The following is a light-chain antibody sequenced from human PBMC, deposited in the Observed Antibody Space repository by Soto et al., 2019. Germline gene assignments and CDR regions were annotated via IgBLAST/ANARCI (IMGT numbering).Light chain of an antibody. Sequence: QSVLTQPASASGSPGQSITISCTGTSSDVGGYNHVSWCQHHPGKATKLMIYEVTKRPSGVSNRFPGSKSGDTPSLNISGLQADDEADYYCCSHPASTTRIFGTGTKVTVL. CDR3: CSHPASTTRI. J-gene: IGLJ1*01. CDR2: EVT. V-gene: IGLV2-14*01. CDR1: SSDVGGYNH.